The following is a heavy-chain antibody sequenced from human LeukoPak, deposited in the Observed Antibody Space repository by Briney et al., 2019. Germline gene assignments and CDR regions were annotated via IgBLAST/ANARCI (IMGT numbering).Heavy chain of an antibody. Sequence: SGPTLVKPTQTLTLTCTFSGFSLSTSGVGVGWTRQSPGKALEWLAFIYWDDDKRYNPSLQDRLAIIKDTSKNQVVLIMTNVDPADTARYYCARRVNGYTTGWSSGLFDYWGQGTLVIVSS. D-gene: IGHD6-19*01. CDR3: ARRVNGYTTGWSSGLFDY. V-gene: IGHV2-5*02. CDR1: GFSLSTSGVG. J-gene: IGHJ4*02. CDR2: IYWDDDK.